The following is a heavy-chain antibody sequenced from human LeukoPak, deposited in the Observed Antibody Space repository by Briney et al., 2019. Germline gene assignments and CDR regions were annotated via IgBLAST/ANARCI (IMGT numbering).Heavy chain of an antibody. CDR2: INHSGST. CDR3: AGSAGVLLWFGEPQTPAFDY. Sequence: SETLSLTCAVYGGSFSGYYWSWIRQPPGKGLEWIGEINHSGSTNYNPSLKSRVTISVDTSKNQFSLKLSSVTAADTAVYYCAGSAGVLLWFGEPQTPAFDYWGQGTLVTVSS. D-gene: IGHD3-10*01. CDR1: GGSFSGYY. V-gene: IGHV4-34*01. J-gene: IGHJ4*02.